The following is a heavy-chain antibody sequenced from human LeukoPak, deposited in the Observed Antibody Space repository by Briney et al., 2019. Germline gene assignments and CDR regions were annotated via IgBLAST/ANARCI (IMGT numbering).Heavy chain of an antibody. Sequence: GGSLRLSCAASGFTFSSYSMNWVRQAPGKGLEGVSSISSSSSYIYYADSVKGRFTISRDNAKNSLYLQMNSLRAEDTAVYYCASLTVTNSSAFDIWGQGTMVTVSS. J-gene: IGHJ3*02. V-gene: IGHV3-21*01. CDR3: ASLTVTNSSAFDI. CDR2: ISSSSSYI. D-gene: IGHD4-17*01. CDR1: GFTFSSYS.